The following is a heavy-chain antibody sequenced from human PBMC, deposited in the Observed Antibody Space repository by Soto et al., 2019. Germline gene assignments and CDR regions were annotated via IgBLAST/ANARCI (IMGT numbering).Heavy chain of an antibody. V-gene: IGHV3-21*01. CDR1: GFTCSRVS. CDR2: ISSGSSDT. D-gene: IGHD6-19*01. J-gene: IGHJ3*02. Sequence: PGGSLRLSCEASGFTCSRVSMHWVRQVPGKGLECVASISSGSSDTWYADSVKGRFIISRDNAQNSLFLQMNTLRPEDTAMYYCARKGVEVAGHDAFDIWGQGSMVTLSS. CDR3: ARKGVEVAGHDAFDI.